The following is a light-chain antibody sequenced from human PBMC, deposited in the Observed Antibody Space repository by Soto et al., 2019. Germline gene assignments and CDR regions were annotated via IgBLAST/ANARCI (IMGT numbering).Light chain of an antibody. V-gene: IGKV2-30*01. CDR2: EVS. Sequence: DVVMTQSPLSLPVTLGQPASISCRSSQSPLYSDGKSYLSWFQQRPGQSPRRLIYEVSIRDSGVPDRFSGSGSGTDFTLKISRVEAEDVAIYYCMQGTHWPLTFGQGTKVDIK. J-gene: IGKJ1*01. CDR3: MQGTHWPLT. CDR1: QSPLYSDGKSY.